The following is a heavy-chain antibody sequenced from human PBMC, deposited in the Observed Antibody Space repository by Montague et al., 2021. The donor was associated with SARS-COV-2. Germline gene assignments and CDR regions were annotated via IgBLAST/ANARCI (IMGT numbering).Heavy chain of an antibody. V-gene: IGHV3-48*03. CDR3: TRDYRSIVGDGLDI. Sequence: SLRLSCAASGFTFSNYDMNWVRQAPGKGPEWISCISTSAYTTSYAGSVKGRFTISRDNGMNSLYLQMNSLGVEDTAVYYCTRDYRSIVGDGLDIWGQGTKVTVSS. CDR1: GFTFSNYD. J-gene: IGHJ3*02. D-gene: IGHD3-16*02. CDR2: ISTSAYTT.